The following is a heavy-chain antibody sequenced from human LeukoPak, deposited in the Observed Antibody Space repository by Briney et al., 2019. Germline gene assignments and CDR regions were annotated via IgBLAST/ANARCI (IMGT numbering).Heavy chain of an antibody. CDR1: GFTFDDYG. D-gene: IGHD3-3*01. J-gene: IGHJ4*02. V-gene: IGHV3-20*04. Sequence: PGGSLRLSCAASGFTFDDYGMSWVRQAPGKGLEWVPGINWNGGSTGYADSVKGRFTISRDNAKNSLYLQMNSLRAEDTALYYCARVKSHGVVIMYYFDYWGQGTLVTVSS. CDR2: INWNGGST. CDR3: ARVKSHGVVIMYYFDY.